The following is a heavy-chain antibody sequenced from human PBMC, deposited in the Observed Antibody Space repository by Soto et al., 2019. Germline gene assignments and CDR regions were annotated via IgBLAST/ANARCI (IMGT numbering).Heavy chain of an antibody. CDR1: GDTFSDYA. CDR3: ARGRGIGVSSTWNIYWYYNMDV. Sequence: QVQLVQSGAEVRKSGSSVKVSCKAAGDTFSDYALSWVRQAPGQGLEWMGGIIPMFATTNYAQKFQGRVTITADDSATTAHMELSSLKSEDTAVYYCARGRGIGVSSTWNIYWYYNMDVWGQGTTVTVSS. D-gene: IGHD6-13*01. V-gene: IGHV1-69*01. J-gene: IGHJ6*02. CDR2: IIPMFATT.